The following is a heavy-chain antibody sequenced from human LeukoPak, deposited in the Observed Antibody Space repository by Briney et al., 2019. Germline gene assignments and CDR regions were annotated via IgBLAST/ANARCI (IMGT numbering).Heavy chain of an antibody. J-gene: IGHJ4*02. Sequence: GGSLRLSCAASGFTFDDYAMHWVRQAPGKGLEWVSLISWDGGSTYYADSVKGRFTISRDNSKNSLYLQMNSLRAEDTALYYCAKGQGYCSSTSCYAGGAFDYWGQGTLVTVSS. CDR2: ISWDGGST. V-gene: IGHV3-43D*04. CDR3: AKGQGYCSSTSCYAGGAFDY. CDR1: GFTFDDYA. D-gene: IGHD2-2*01.